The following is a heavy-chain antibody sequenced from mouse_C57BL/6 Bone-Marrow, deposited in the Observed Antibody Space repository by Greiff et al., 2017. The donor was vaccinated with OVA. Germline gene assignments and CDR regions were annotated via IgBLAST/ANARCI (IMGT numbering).Heavy chain of an antibody. CDR2: ISNGGGST. Sequence: EVQGVESGGGLVQPGGSLKLSCAASGFTFSDYYMYWVRQTPEKRLEWVAYISNGGGSTYYPDTVKGRFTISRDNAKNTLYLQMSRLKSEDTAMYYCARFTTVYYYAMDYWGQGTSVTVSS. CDR1: GFTFSDYY. J-gene: IGHJ4*01. D-gene: IGHD1-1*01. V-gene: IGHV5-12*01. CDR3: ARFTTVYYYAMDY.